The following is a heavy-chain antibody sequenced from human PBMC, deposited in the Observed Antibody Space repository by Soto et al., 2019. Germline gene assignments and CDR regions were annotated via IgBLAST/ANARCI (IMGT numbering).Heavy chain of an antibody. CDR3: ARMAVAVVATENYYYGMDV. CDR2: IYPGDSDT. V-gene: IGHV5-51*01. D-gene: IGHD6-19*01. J-gene: IGHJ6*02. Sequence: GESLKISCKGSGYSFTSYWIGWARQMPGKGLEWMGIIYPGDSDTRYSPSFQGQVTISADKSISTAYLQWSSLKASDTAMYYCARMAVAVVATENYYYGMDVWGQGTTVTVSS. CDR1: GYSFTSYW.